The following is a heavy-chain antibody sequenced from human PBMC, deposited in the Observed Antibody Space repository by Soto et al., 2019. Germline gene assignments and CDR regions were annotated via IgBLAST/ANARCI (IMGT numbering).Heavy chain of an antibody. CDR3: ASGTHYYFDF. J-gene: IGHJ4*02. Sequence: PGESLKISCKASGSSFTTNWIGWARQMPGKGLEWMGIIYPGDSDTRYSPSFQGLVTISADRSLTTAYLQWSSLKASDTAFYYCASGTHYYFDFWGQGTLVTVSS. V-gene: IGHV5-51*01. D-gene: IGHD1-26*01. CDR2: IYPGDSDT. CDR1: GSSFTTNW.